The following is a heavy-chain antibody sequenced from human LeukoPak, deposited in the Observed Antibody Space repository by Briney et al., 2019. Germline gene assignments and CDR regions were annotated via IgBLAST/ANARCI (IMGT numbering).Heavy chain of an antibody. CDR3: AVVLKSGYSYGPFTY. Sequence: PGGSLRLSCGASGFTFSSYAMSWVRQAPGKGLEWVSAISGSGGSTYYADSVKGRFTISRDNSKNTLYLQMNSLRAEDTAVYYCAVVLKSGYSYGPFTYWGQGTLVTVSS. CDR2: ISGSGGST. J-gene: IGHJ4*02. D-gene: IGHD5-18*01. V-gene: IGHV3-23*01. CDR1: GFTFSSYA.